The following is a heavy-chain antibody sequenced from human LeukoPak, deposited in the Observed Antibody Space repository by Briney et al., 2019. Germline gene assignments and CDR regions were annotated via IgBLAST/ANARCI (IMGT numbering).Heavy chain of an antibody. V-gene: IGHV1-69*13. J-gene: IGHJ4*02. CDR2: IIPIFGTA. D-gene: IGHD3-22*01. CDR3: AREAWDSSGILVDY. CDR1: GGTFSSYA. Sequence: ASVKVSCKASGGTFSSYAISWVRQAPGQGLEWMGGIIPIFGTASYAQKFQGRVTITADESTSPAYMELSSLRSEDTAVYYCAREAWDSSGILVDYWGQGTLVTVSS.